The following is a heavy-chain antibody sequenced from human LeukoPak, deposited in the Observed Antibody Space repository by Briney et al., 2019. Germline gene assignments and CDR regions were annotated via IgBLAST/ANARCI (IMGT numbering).Heavy chain of an antibody. CDR3: ARCSSSLNWFDP. CDR1: GYTFTSYG. Sequence: SVKVSCKASGYTFTSYGISWVRQAPGQGLEWTGGIIPIFGTANYAQKFQGRVTITTDESTSTAYMELSSLRSEDTAVYYCARCSSSLNWFDPWGQGTLVTVSS. D-gene: IGHD6-13*01. V-gene: IGHV1-69*05. J-gene: IGHJ5*02. CDR2: IIPIFGTA.